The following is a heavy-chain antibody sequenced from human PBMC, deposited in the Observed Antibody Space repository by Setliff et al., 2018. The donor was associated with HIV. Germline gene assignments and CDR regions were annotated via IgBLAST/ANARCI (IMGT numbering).Heavy chain of an antibody. V-gene: IGHV3-48*04. CDR1: GFSFSSYG. Sequence: HPGGSLRLSCAASGFSFSSYGMNWVRQAPGKGLEWVSYISSTSSNIYYVDSVKGRFTISRDNTKNSLYLQMNSLRAEDTAVYYCARYNWNPLGYRFDYWGQGTLVTVSS. J-gene: IGHJ4*02. CDR3: ARYNWNPLGYRFDY. CDR2: ISSTSSNI. D-gene: IGHD1-20*01.